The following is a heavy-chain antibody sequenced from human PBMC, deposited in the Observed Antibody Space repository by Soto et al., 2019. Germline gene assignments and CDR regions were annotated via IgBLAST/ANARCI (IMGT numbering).Heavy chain of an antibody. CDR1: GYTFTGYY. V-gene: IGHV1-2*02. D-gene: IGHD2-8*01. J-gene: IGHJ6*02. CDR3: ARALKSCTNGVCYYYYYYGMDV. Sequence: QVQLVQSGAEVKKPGASVKVSCKASGYTFTGYYMHWVRQAPGQGLEWMGWINPNSGGTNYAQKFQGRVTMTRNTSISTAYMELSSLRSEDTAVYYCARALKSCTNGVCYYYYYYGMDVWGQGTTVTVSS. CDR2: INPNSGGT.